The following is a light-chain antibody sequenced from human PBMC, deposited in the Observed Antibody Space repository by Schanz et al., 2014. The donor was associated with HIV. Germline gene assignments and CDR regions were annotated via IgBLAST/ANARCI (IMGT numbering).Light chain of an antibody. CDR1: SSNFRSNA. J-gene: IGLJ3*02. CDR2: NTF. V-gene: IGLV1-44*01. CDR3: ATWDDSLNGWV. Sequence: QSVLTQPPSASGTSGQRVTISCSGSSSNFRSNAVNWYQQLPGTAPRLVIYNTFHRPSGVPDRFSGSQSGTSASLAISGLQSEDESDYYCATWDDSLNGWVFGGGTKLTVL.